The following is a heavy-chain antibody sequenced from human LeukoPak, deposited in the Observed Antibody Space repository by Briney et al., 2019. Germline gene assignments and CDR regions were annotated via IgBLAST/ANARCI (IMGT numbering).Heavy chain of an antibody. CDR3: AKSKVPAAIGHYYYYGMDV. J-gene: IGHJ6*02. V-gene: IGHV3-23*01. CDR1: GFTFSSYA. CDR2: ISGSGGST. D-gene: IGHD2-2*01. Sequence: GVSLRLSCAASGFTFSSYAMSWVRQAPGKGLEWVSAISGSGGSTYYADSVKGRFTISRDNSKNTLYLQMNSLRAEDTAVYYCAKSKVPAAIGHYYYYGMDVWGQGTTVTVSS.